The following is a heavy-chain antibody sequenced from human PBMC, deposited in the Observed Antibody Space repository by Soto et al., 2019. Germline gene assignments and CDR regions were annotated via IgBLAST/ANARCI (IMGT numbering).Heavy chain of an antibody. CDR2: TYYRSKWYH. Sequence: SQTLSLTCAISGDSVSSKSAAWNWIRQSPSRGLEWLGRTYYRSKWYHDYAVSVKSRITINPDTSKNQVSLQLNSVTLEDTAVYYCTRVEDTSGWFDYWGQGHMVIVSP. CDR3: TRVEDTSGWFDY. V-gene: IGHV6-1*01. D-gene: IGHD6-19*01. CDR1: GDSVSSKSAA. J-gene: IGHJ4*02.